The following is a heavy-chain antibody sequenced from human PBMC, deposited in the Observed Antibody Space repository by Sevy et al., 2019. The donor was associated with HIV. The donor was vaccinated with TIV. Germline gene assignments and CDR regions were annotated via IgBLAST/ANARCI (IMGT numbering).Heavy chain of an antibody. V-gene: IGHV1-18*04. Sequence: ASVKVSCKASGYTFTSYGISWVRQAPGQGLEWMGWISAYNGNTNYAQKLQGRVTMTTDTSTSTAYMELRSLRSDDTAVYYCARLAGQTMVRGGMYYLDYWGQGTLVTVSS. D-gene: IGHD3-10*01. CDR2: ISAYNGNT. CDR1: GYTFTSYG. J-gene: IGHJ4*02. CDR3: ARLAGQTMVRGGMYYLDY.